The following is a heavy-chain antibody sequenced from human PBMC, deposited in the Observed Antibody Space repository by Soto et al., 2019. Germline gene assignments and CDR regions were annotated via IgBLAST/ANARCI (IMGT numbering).Heavy chain of an antibody. Sequence: SETLSLTCPFNGGSFSGYYWSWIRQLPGRGLDWIGEINHSGRTNLNPSLQSRVSTSVDKSKNHFCQRVGSVNATEXDWYYCAMGPRTINTDCSNAHYEFGQDVWGQGTSVTVFS. CDR1: GGSFSGYY. V-gene: IGHV4-34*01. CDR3: AMGPRTINTDCSNAHYEFGQDV. D-gene: IGHD2-21*02. CDR2: INHSGRT. J-gene: IGHJ6*01.